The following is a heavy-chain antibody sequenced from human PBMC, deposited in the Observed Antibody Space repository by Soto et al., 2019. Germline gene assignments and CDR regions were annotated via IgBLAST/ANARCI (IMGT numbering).Heavy chain of an antibody. V-gene: IGHV3-53*01. Sequence: GGSLRLSCTAYGLGVRNNYMSWVRQAPGMGLEWVSVIYNDGTTYYADSVKGRFTLSRDTSKNTLSLQMDSLRAEDTAVYYCVRPLPSGRNYGMDVWGQGATVTVSS. CDR3: VRPLPSGRNYGMDV. J-gene: IGHJ6*02. CDR1: GLGVRNNY. D-gene: IGHD3-10*01. CDR2: IYNDGTT.